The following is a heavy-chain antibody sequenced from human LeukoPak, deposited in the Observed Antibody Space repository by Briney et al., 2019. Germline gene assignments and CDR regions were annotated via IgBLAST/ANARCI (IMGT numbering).Heavy chain of an antibody. CDR2: IYTSGST. CDR1: GGSISSGSYY. V-gene: IGHV4-61*02. J-gene: IGHJ3*02. Sequence: PSETLSLTCTVSGGSISSGSYYWSWIRQPAGKGLEWIGRIYTSGSTNYNPSLKSRVTISVDTSKNQFSLKLSSVTAADTAVYYCARDPYRATTALDAFDIWGQGTMVTVSS. CDR3: ARDPYRATTALDAFDI. D-gene: IGHD1-26*01.